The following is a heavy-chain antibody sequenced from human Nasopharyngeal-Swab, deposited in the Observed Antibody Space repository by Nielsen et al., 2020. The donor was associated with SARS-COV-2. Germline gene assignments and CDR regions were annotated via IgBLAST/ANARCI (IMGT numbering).Heavy chain of an antibody. CDR2: IIPIFGTA. D-gene: IGHD1-26*01. J-gene: IGHJ4*02. CDR3: TTVAGSYGRFDY. Sequence: SVKVSCKASGYTFSSYAISWVRQAPGQGLEWMGGIIPIFGTANYAQKFQGRVTMTEDTSTDTAYMELSSLTSEDTAVYYCTTVAGSYGRFDYWGQGTLVTVSS. CDR1: GYTFSSYA. V-gene: IGHV1-69*06.